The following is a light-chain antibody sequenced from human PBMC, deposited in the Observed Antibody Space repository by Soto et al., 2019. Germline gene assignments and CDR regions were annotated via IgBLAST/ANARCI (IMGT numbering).Light chain of an antibody. J-gene: IGLJ1*01. V-gene: IGLV2-14*03. Sequence: QIALAQPASVVGSSGEAITLSSTATSSDVGDFTYVSWYQQHPGKAPKRMIYDVNSRPSGVSNRFSGSSSGNTASLTISGLQAEDEADYYCSSYTSSKTYVFGSGTKVTVL. CDR3: SSYTSSKTYV. CDR2: DVN. CDR1: SSDVGDFTY.